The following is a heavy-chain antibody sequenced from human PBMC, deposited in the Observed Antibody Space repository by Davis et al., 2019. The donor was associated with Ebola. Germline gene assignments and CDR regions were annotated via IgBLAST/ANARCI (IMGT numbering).Heavy chain of an antibody. CDR2: IWYDGSRK. CDR3: AKSTYYDSSGYYSPYYYYYGMDV. D-gene: IGHD3-22*01. CDR1: GFNFRSYG. V-gene: IGHV3-30*02. J-gene: IGHJ6*02. Sequence: GESLKISCAASGFNFRSYGMHWVRQAPDKGLEWVAVIWYDGSRKYYGDSVKGRFTISRDNSNNLLYLQMNSLRAEDTAVYYCAKSTYYDSSGYYSPYYYYYGMDVWGQGTTVTVSS.